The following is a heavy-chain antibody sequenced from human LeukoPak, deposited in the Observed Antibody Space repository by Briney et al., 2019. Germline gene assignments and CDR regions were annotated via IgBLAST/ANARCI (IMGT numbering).Heavy chain of an antibody. J-gene: IGHJ5*02. CDR1: GGSISSYY. CDR2: ISGSGTI. Sequence: NSSETLSLTCTVSGGSISSYYWSWIRQPAGKGLEWIGRISGSGTITYNPALQSRLSISIDTSKNQFSLKLMSVTAADTAVYYCARDSGTTGEVKFDPWGQGTLVTVSS. CDR3: ARDSGTTGEVKFDP. D-gene: IGHD3-10*01. V-gene: IGHV4-4*07.